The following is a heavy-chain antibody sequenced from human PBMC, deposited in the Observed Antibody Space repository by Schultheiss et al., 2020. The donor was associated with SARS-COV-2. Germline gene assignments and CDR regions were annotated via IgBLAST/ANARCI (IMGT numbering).Heavy chain of an antibody. D-gene: IGHD5-24*01. V-gene: IGHV3-64*04. CDR3: ARDKGGGYNNYIDY. J-gene: IGHJ4*02. Sequence: GGSLRLSCAASGFTFSSYAMHWVRQAPGKGLEYVSAISNADHTYYADSVKGRFTISRDNSKNTLYLQMNSLRVEDTAVYYCARDKGGGYNNYIDYWGQGTLVTVSS. CDR2: ISNADHT. CDR1: GFTFSSYA.